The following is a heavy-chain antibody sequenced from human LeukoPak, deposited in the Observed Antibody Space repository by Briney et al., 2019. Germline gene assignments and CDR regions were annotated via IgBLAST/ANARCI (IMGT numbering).Heavy chain of an antibody. D-gene: IGHD3-3*01. CDR1: GFPFNTYF. CDR2: IRYDGSNK. V-gene: IGHV3-30*02. J-gene: IGHJ4*02. Sequence: QPAGSLRLSCVASGFPFNTYFMHWVRQAPGKGLEWVASIRYDGSNKYYADSVRGRLSISRDNSKETLYLQMNSLRTGDTAVYYCAKYRSNYDFWSAFDYRGQGALVTVSS. CDR3: AKYRSNYDFWSAFDY.